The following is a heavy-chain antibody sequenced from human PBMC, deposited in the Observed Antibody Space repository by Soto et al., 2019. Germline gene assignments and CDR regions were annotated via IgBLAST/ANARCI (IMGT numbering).Heavy chain of an antibody. CDR1: GFTFSSYA. V-gene: IGHV3-23*01. D-gene: IGHD6-6*01. CDR3: AKEGAPKRRKLSRNWFDP. J-gene: IGHJ5*02. CDR2: ISGSGGST. Sequence: EVQLLESGGGLVQPGGSLRLSCAASGFTFSSYAMSWVRQAPGKGLEWVSAISGSGGSTYYADSVKGRFTISRDNSKNTLYLQMNSLRAEDTAVYYCAKEGAPKRRKLSRNWFDPWGQGTLVTVSS.